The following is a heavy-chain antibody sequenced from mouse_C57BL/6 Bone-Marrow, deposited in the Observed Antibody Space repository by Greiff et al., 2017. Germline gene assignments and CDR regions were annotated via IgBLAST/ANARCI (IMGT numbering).Heavy chain of an antibody. V-gene: IGHV1-76*01. CDR2: IYPGSGNT. CDR1: GYTFTDYY. CDR3: ARFPFAY. Sequence: VQLVESGAELVRPGASVKLSCKASGYTFTDYYINWVKQRPGQGLEWIARIYPGSGNTYYNEKFKGKATLTAEKSSSTAYMQLSSLTSEDSAVYFCARFPFAYWGQGTLVTVSA. J-gene: IGHJ3*01.